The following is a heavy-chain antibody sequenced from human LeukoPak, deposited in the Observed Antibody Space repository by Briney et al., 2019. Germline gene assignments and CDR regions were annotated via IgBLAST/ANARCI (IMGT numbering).Heavy chain of an antibody. D-gene: IGHD6-6*01. CDR3: AGEYSSSSGRRAFDI. J-gene: IGHJ3*02. CDR2: IYYSGST. V-gene: IGHV4-59*08. CDR1: GGSISGYY. Sequence: ASETLSLTCTVSGGSISGYYWSWIRQPPGKGLEWIGYIYYSGSTNYNPSLKSRLTISIDTSENQFSLKLSSVTAADTAVYYCAGEYSSSSGRRAFDIWGQGTMVTVSS.